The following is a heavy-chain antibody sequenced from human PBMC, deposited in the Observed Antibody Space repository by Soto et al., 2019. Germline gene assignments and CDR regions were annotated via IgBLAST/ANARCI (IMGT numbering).Heavy chain of an antibody. CDR3: VRDGTRTLRDWFDP. Sequence: PSETLSLTCTVSGASISGFYWSWIRKYAGKGPEWIGRIYATGTTDYNPSLKSRVMMSVDTSKKQFSLKLRSVTAADTAVYYCVRDGTRTLRDWFDPWGQGMSVTVSS. V-gene: IGHV4-4*07. J-gene: IGHJ5*02. CDR1: GASISGFY. CDR2: IYATGTT. D-gene: IGHD1-1*01.